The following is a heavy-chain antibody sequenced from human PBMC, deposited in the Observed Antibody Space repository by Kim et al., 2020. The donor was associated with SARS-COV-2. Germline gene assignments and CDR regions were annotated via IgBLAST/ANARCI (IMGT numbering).Heavy chain of an antibody. J-gene: IGHJ4*02. CDR3: ARGSGSYGGY. D-gene: IGHD1-26*01. V-gene: IGHV3-21*01. Sequence: YIYYADSVKRRFTISRDNAKNSLYLQMNSRRAEDTAVYYCARGSGSYGGYWGQGTLVTVSS. CDR2: YI.